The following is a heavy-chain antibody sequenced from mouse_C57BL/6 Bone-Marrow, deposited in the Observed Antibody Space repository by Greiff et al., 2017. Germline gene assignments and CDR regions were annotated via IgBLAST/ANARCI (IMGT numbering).Heavy chain of an antibody. V-gene: IGHV1-69*01. CDR1: GYTFTSYW. J-gene: IGHJ1*03. D-gene: IGHD2-4*01. CDR3: ARSDDYDWYFDV. Sequence: QVHLQQPGAELVMPGASVKLSCKASGYTFTSYWMHWVKQRPGQGLEWIGEIDPSDSYTNYNQKFKGKSTLTVDKSSSTAYMQLSSLTSEDSAVYYCARSDDYDWYFDVWGTGTTVTVSS. CDR2: IDPSDSYT.